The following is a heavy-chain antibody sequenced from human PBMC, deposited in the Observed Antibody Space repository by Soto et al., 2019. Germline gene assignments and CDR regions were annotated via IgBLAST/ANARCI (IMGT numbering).Heavy chain of an antibody. CDR1: GFTFSRHT. V-gene: IGHV3-30-3*01. CDR2: ISDDGSNT. J-gene: IGHJ4*02. D-gene: IGHD3-3*01. Sequence: QVQLVESGGGVVQPGRSLRLSCAASGFTFSRHTMHWVRQAPGKGLEWVAGISDDGSNTYYADSVKGRFTISRDNSKNTLYLQRNSLSSEDTAVQHCAIEVYDDFWRGFNTHAYRFDCWGPRTRVTVSS. CDR3: AIEVYDDFWRGFNTHAYRFDC.